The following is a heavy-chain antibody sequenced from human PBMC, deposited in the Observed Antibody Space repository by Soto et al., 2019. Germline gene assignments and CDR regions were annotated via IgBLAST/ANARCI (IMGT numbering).Heavy chain of an antibody. CDR3: ARGLRYFDWLLNY. V-gene: IGHV4-59*01. CDR1: GGSISSYY. D-gene: IGHD3-9*01. CDR2: IYYSGST. Sequence: SETLSLTCTVSGGSISSYYWSWIRQPPGKGLEWIGYIYYSGSTNYNPSLKSRVTISVDTSKNQFSLKLSSVTAADTAVYCCARGLRYFDWLLNYWGQGTLVTVSS. J-gene: IGHJ4*02.